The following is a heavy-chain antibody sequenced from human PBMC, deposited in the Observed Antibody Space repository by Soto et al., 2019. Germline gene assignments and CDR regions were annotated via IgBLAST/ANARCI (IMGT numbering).Heavy chain of an antibody. CDR1: GFTFSSYA. V-gene: IGHV3-21*01. J-gene: IGHJ4*02. CDR2: ISSTSSYT. CDR3: ARDLALAGNY. Sequence: VGSLRLSCAASGFTFSSYAMNWVRQTQEKGLEWVSSISSTSSYTHYSDSVKGRFTISRDNANNSLFLQMNSLRAEDTATYYCARDLALAGNYWGQGVLVTVSS. D-gene: IGHD6-19*01.